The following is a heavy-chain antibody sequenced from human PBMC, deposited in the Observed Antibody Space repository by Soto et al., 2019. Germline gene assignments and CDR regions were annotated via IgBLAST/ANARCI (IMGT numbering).Heavy chain of an antibody. J-gene: IGHJ4*02. CDR2: IYHSGST. D-gene: IGHD2-2*02. V-gene: IGHV4-4*02. CDR1: GGYISSSNW. CDR3: GRCFVGAIRLCY. Sequence: QVQLQESGPGLVKPSGTLSLTCAVSGGYISSSNWWSWVRKPPGKGLEWIGEIYHSGSTNYNPSLKSRVTISVDKSKNQFSQKLSSVTAADTAVYYCGRCFVGAIRLCYWGKGTLVTVSS.